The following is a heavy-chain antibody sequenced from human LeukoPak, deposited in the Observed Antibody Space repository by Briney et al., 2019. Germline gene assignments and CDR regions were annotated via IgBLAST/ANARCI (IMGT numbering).Heavy chain of an antibody. CDR1: GFTFSSYS. D-gene: IGHD6-13*01. V-gene: IGHV3-7*01. J-gene: IGHJ6*02. CDR2: IKQDGSEK. Sequence: GGSLRLSCAASGFTFSSYSMNWVRQAPGKGLEWVANIKQDGSEKYYVDSVKGRFTISRDNAKNSLYLQMNSLRAEDTAVYYCARDRGRSSWSLYYYYGMDVWGQGTTVTVSS. CDR3: ARDRGRSSWSLYYYYGMDV.